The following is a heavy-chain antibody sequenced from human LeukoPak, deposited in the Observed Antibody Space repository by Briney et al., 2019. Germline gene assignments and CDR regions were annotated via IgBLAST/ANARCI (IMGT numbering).Heavy chain of an antibody. V-gene: IGHV3-23*01. Sequence: GGSLRLSCAASGFTFSSYAMSWVRQAPGKGLEWVSAISGSGGSTYYADSVKGRFTISRDNSKNTLYLQMNSLRAEDTAVYYCAKEYQNYGSGSYYNSFDYWGQGTLVTVSS. CDR2: ISGSGGST. CDR1: GFTFSSYA. J-gene: IGHJ4*02. CDR3: AKEYQNYGSGSYYNSFDY. D-gene: IGHD3-10*01.